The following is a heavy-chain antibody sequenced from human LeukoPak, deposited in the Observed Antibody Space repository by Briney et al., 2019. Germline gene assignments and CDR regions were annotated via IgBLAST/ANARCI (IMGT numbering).Heavy chain of an antibody. V-gene: IGHV1-18*01. D-gene: IGHD3-22*01. CDR1: GYTFTSYG. CDR2: ISAYNGNT. J-gene: IGHJ4*02. Sequence: GASVKVSCRASGYTFTSYGISWVRQAPGQGLEWMGWISAYNGNTNYAQKLQGRVTMTTDTSTSTAYMELRSLRSDDTAVYYCARVLPYDSSGYYYDYWGQGTLVTVSS. CDR3: ARVLPYDSSGYYYDY.